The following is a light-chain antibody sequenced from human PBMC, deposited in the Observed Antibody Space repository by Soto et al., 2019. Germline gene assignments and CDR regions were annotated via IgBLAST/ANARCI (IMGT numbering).Light chain of an antibody. CDR3: QQDSSWPFT. CDR1: QDIQSS. Sequence: EIVMTQSPATLSVSPGERVTLSCRASQDIQSSLAWYQQKPGQAPRLLIYGGSIRATGVPATFSGSGSGTEFTLSISSLLSEHRGVYYCQQDSSWPFTFGGGTQGEIK. V-gene: IGKV3-15*01. J-gene: IGKJ4*01. CDR2: GGS.